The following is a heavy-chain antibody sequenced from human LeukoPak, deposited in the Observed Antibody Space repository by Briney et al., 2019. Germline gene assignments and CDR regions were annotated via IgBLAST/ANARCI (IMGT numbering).Heavy chain of an antibody. CDR2: IYPGDSDT. D-gene: IGHD3-3*01. CDR3: ARASTIFGVVYGMDV. CDR1: GYSFTSYW. Sequence: GESLKISCKGSGYSFTSYWIGWVRQMPGKGLERMGIIYPGDSDTRYSPSFQGQVTISADKSISTAYLQWSSLKASDTAMYYCARASTIFGVVYGMDVWGQGTTVTVSS. V-gene: IGHV5-51*01. J-gene: IGHJ6*02.